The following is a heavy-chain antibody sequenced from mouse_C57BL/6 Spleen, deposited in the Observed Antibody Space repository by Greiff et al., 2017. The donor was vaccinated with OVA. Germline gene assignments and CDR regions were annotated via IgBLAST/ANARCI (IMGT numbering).Heavy chain of an antibody. Sequence: EVQLQQSGPGLVKPSQSLSLTCSVTGYSITSGYYWNWIRQFPGNQLEWMGYISYDGSNNYNPSLKNRISITRDTSKNQFFLKLNSVTTDDTAADYGARDYYYGSSDAMDYWGQGTSVTVSS. V-gene: IGHV3-6*01. CDR3: ARDYYYGSSDAMDY. CDR1: GYSITSGYY. J-gene: IGHJ4*01. D-gene: IGHD1-1*01. CDR2: ISYDGSN.